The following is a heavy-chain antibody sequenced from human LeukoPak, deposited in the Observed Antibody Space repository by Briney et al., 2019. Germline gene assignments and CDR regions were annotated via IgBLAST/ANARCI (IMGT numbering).Heavy chain of an antibody. D-gene: IGHD6-13*01. Sequence: SETLSLTCSVSGMSLSDYYWTWIRQSPGKGLEWIGEVSHDGDTNYNPSLKSRLTISVDLPKNQFSLDLRSVTAADTAVYYCARDAAAGYSLACWGQGTLVTVSS. J-gene: IGHJ4*02. V-gene: IGHV4-34*01. CDR3: ARDAAAGYSLAC. CDR1: GMSLSDYY. CDR2: VSHDGDT.